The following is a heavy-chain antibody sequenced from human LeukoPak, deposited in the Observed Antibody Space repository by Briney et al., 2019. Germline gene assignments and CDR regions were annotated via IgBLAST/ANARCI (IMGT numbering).Heavy chain of an antibody. CDR1: DYSIRNCYY. CDR3: ARVHHGETTFGVVLYHFDP. V-gene: IGHV4-38-2*02. D-gene: IGHD3-3*01. CDR2: IYRSGST. Sequence: SETLSLTCTVSDYSIRNCYYWGWIRQPPGKELEWIGNIYRSGSTFYNPSLKSRVTISVDTSKNQFSLMLNSVTAADTAVYYCARVHHGETTFGVVLYHFDPWGQGTLVTVSS. J-gene: IGHJ5*02.